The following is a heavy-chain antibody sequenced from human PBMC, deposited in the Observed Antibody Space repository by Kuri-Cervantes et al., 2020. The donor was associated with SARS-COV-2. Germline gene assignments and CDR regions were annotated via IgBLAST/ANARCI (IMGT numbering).Heavy chain of an antibody. CDR1: GDSVSSNNAA. D-gene: IGHD3-3*01. CDR2: TYYRSKWYN. J-gene: IGHJ6*02. V-gene: IGHV6-1*01. Sequence: SETLSLTCAISGDSVSSNNAAWNWIRQSPSRGLEWLGRTYYRSKWYNDYAVSVKSRITINPDTSKNQFSLQLNSVTPEDTAVYYCARDRSIFGVVTPRMDYYYGMDVWGQGTTVTVSS. CDR3: ARDRSIFGVVTPRMDYYYGMDV.